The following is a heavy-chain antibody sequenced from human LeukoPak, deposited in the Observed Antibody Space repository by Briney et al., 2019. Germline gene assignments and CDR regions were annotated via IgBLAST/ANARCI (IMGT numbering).Heavy chain of an antibody. Sequence: PSETLSLTCLVSGGSISGSHWSWIRQPAGKGLEWIGRIYTSGSTNYNPSLKSRVTMSVDTSKNQFSLKLSSVTAADTAVYYCARDHALLGYFDYWGQGTLVTVSS. J-gene: IGHJ4*02. CDR1: GGSISGSH. V-gene: IGHV4-4*07. CDR2: IYTSGST. CDR3: ARDHALLGYFDY.